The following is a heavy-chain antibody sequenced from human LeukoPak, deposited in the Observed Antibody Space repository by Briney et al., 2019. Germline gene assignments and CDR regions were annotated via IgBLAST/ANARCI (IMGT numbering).Heavy chain of an antibody. CDR1: GFTFSNAW. D-gene: IGHD3-22*01. CDR2: IKSKTDGGTT. CDR3: TTDRYNDSSGYCFDY. V-gene: IGHV3-15*01. J-gene: IGHJ4*02. Sequence: PGGSLRLSCAASGFTFSNAWMSWVRQAPGKGLEWVGRIKSKTDGGTTDYAATVKGRFTISRDDSKNTLYLQMNSLKTEDTAVYYCTTDRYNDSSGYCFDYWGQGTLVTVST.